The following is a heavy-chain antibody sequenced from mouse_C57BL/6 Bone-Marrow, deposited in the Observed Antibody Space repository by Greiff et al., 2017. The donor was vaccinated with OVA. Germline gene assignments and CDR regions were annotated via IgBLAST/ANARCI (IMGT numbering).Heavy chain of an antibody. J-gene: IGHJ1*03. V-gene: IGHV1-19*01. D-gene: IGHD1-1*01. CDR2: INPYNGGT. Sequence: EVQLQQSGPVLVKPGASVKMSCKASGYTFTDYYMNWVKQSHGKSLEWIGVINPYNGGTSYNQKFKGKATLTVDKSSSTAYMELNSLPSEDSAVYYCARSGIITTVVGWYFDVWGTGTTVTVSS. CDR1: GYTFTDYY. CDR3: ARSGIITTVVGWYFDV.